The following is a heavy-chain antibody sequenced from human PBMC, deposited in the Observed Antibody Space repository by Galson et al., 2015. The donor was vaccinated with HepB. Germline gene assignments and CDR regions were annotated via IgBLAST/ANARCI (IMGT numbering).Heavy chain of an antibody. Sequence: SLRLSCAASGFTFSSYAMSWVRQAPGKGLDWVSAISGSGGSTYYADSVKGRFTISRDNSKNTLYLQMNSLRAEDTAVYYCAKRASNIVVVPAFYYYYGMDVWGQGTTVTVSS. CDR2: ISGSGGST. D-gene: IGHD2-2*01. J-gene: IGHJ6*02. CDR3: AKRASNIVVVPAFYYYYGMDV. V-gene: IGHV3-23*01. CDR1: GFTFSSYA.